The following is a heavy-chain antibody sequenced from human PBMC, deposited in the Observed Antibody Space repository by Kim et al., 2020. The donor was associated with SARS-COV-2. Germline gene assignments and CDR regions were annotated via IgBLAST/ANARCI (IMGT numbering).Heavy chain of an antibody. J-gene: IGHJ5*02. CDR3: ARGRGCSGSDFPTRFDR. D-gene: IGHD5-12*01. Sequence: VKGRFTISRYNSQNTLYLQMNSLRAEATAVYYCARGRGCSGSDFPTRFDRWGQGTLVTVSS. V-gene: IGHV3-30*07.